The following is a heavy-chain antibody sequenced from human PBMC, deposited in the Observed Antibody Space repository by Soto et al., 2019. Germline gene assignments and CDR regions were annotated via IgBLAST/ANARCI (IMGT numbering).Heavy chain of an antibody. Sequence: PGESLKISCKGSGYSFTSYWISWVRQMPGKGLEWMGRIDPSDSYTNYSPSFQGHVTISADKSISTAYLQWSSLKASDTAMYYCARSFWPGTRGSDFDYWGQGTLVTVSS. CDR2: IDPSDSYT. J-gene: IGHJ4*02. V-gene: IGHV5-10-1*01. CDR1: GYSFTSYW. D-gene: IGHD2-8*02. CDR3: ARSFWPGTRGSDFDY.